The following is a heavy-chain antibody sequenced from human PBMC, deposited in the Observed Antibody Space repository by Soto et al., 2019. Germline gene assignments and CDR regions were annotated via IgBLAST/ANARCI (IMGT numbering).Heavy chain of an antibody. CDR2: ISIRGGDE. D-gene: IGHD6-6*01. CDR3: ARGTIVARQNLDD. V-gene: IGHV3-30*03. CDR1: GFTFSSYA. Sequence: RGALILSWAASGFTFSSYAMHWALQAPGKGLEWVTVISIRGGDEYYAESVRGRFTISRDDSKNTLYLQMDSLRVEDTAVYYCARGTIVARQNLDDWGQGTLVTVSS. J-gene: IGHJ4*02.